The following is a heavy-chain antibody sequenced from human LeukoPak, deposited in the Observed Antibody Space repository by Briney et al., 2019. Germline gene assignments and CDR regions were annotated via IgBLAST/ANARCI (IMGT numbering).Heavy chain of an antibody. J-gene: IGHJ4*02. CDR1: GFTFSSYG. V-gene: IGHV3-30*03. D-gene: IGHD3-22*01. CDR3: ARFQYYYDSSGDY. CDR2: ISYDGSNK. Sequence: GGSLRLSCAASGFTFSSYGMHWVRQAPGKGLEWVAVISYDGSNKYYADSVKGRFTISRDNSKNTLYLQMNSLRAEDTAVYYCARFQYYYDSSGDYWGQGTLVTVSS.